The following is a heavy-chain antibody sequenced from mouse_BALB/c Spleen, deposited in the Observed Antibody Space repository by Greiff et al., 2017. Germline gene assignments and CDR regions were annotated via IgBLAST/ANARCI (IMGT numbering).Heavy chain of an antibody. CDR2: IDPANGNT. CDR1: GFNIKDTY. Sequence: VQLQQSGAELVKPGASVKLSCTASGFNIKDTYMHWVKQRPEQGLEWIGRIDPANGNTKYDPKFQGKATITADTSSNTAYMQLSSLTSEDSAVYYCASFWGYDGLFAYWGQGTLVTVSA. J-gene: IGHJ3*01. CDR3: ASFWGYDGLFAY. V-gene: IGHV14-3*02. D-gene: IGHD2-2*01.